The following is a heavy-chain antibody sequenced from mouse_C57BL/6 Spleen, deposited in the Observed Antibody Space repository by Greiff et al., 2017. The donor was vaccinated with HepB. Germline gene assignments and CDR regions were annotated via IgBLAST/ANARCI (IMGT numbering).Heavy chain of an antibody. V-gene: IGHV1-55*01. CDR3: AREEIYYYGSSYYFDY. CDR2: IYPGSGST. CDR1: GYTFTSYW. D-gene: IGHD1-1*01. J-gene: IGHJ2*01. Sequence: QVQLQQSGAELVKPGASVKMSCKASGYTFTSYWITWVKQRPGQGLEWIGDIYPGSGSTNYNEKFKSKATLTVDTSSSTAYMQLSSLTSEDSAVYYCAREEIYYYGSSYYFDYWGQGTTLTVSS.